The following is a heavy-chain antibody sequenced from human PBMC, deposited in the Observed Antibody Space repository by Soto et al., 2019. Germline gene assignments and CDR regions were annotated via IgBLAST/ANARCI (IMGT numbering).Heavy chain of an antibody. Sequence: QLQLQESGSGLVKPSQTLSLTCAVSGGSISSGGYSWSWIRQPPGKGLEWIGYIYHSGSTYYNPSLKSRVTISVDRSKNQFSLKLSSVTAADTAVYSCARGGGSYYYDSSGYGMDVWGQGTTVTVSS. D-gene: IGHD3-22*01. CDR1: GGSISSGGYS. V-gene: IGHV4-30-2*01. J-gene: IGHJ6*02. CDR3: ARGGGSYYYDSSGYGMDV. CDR2: IYHSGST.